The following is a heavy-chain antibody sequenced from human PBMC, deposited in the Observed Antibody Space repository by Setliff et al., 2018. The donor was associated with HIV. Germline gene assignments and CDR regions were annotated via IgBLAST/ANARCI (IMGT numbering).Heavy chain of an antibody. CDR1: DASINSNNDY. J-gene: IGHJ4*02. CDR2: IYYSGTA. V-gene: IGHV4-39*01. D-gene: IGHD5-12*01. CDR3: ASATRSIPLVRPGASDY. Sequence: PSETLSLTCSISDASINSNNDYWVWIRQTPGKGLEWIGSIYYSGTAYYNPSLKSRLIISVDTSKNQVSLKLTSVTASDTALYSCASATRSIPLVRPGASDYWGQGTLVTVSS.